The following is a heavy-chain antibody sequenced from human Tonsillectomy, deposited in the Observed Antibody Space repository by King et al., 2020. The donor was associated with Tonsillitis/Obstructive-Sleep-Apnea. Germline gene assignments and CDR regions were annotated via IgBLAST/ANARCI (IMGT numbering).Heavy chain of an antibody. D-gene: IGHD3-10*01. Sequence: QLVQSGAEVKKPGSSVKVSCKASGGTFSSYAISWVRQAPGRGLEWMGGIIPIFGTANYAQKFQGRVTITADESTSTAYMELSSLRSEDTAVYYCARGLLPGVYGSGRHAGGDAFDIWGQGTMVTVSS. CDR2: IIPIFGTA. J-gene: IGHJ3*02. CDR3: ARGLLPGVYGSGRHAGGDAFDI. V-gene: IGHV1-69*01. CDR1: GGTFSSYA.